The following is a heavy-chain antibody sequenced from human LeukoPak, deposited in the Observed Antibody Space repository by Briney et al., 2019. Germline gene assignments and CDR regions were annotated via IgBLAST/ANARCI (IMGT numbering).Heavy chain of an antibody. J-gene: IGHJ4*02. Sequence: ASVTVSFKASVYTFTISYINWVRQALRQPLEWMGWISAYNGSTNYPQKFQGSVTMTTDSATSTAYMDLTSLRSDAPAVYSFARGVTYYPCIDYWGQGTLVTVSS. CDR2: ISAYNGST. D-gene: IGHD1-26*01. CDR3: ARGVTYYPCIDY. CDR1: VYTFTISY. V-gene: IGHV1-18*01.